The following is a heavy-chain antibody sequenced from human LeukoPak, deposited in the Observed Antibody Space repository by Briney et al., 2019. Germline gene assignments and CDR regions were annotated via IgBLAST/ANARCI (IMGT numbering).Heavy chain of an antibody. CDR1: GFTFSSYS. J-gene: IGHJ6*02. V-gene: IGHV3-21*01. CDR2: ISSSSYI. Sequence: PGGSLRLSCAASGFTFSSYSMNWVRQAPGKGLEWVSSISSSSYIYYAASVKGRFTISRDNAKNSLYLQMNSLRAEDTAVYYCARGSGSYYYYGMDVWGQGTTVTVSS. CDR3: ARGSGSYYYYGMDV. D-gene: IGHD1-26*01.